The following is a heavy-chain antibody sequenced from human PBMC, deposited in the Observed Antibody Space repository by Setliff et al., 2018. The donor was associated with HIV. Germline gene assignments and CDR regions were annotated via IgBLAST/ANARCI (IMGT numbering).Heavy chain of an antibody. V-gene: IGHV4-31*03. J-gene: IGHJ4*02. CDR3: ARVPSGLWFGKWGN. Sequence: SETLSLTCSVSGGSISSGGHYWNWIRQHPGRGLEWIGYISNSGSTYYNPSLKGRLTISVDPSKNHSSLNLTSVTAADTAVYYCARVPSGLWFGKWGNWGQGTLVTVSS. CDR2: ISNSGST. D-gene: IGHD3-10*01. CDR1: GGSISSGGHY.